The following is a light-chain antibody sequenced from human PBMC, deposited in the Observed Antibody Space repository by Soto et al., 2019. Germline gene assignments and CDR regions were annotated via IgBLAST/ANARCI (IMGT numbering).Light chain of an antibody. Sequence: QSALTQPASVSGSPGQSITITCTGTTSDIGSYNYVSWYLQDPGKAPKLIIYDVSYRPSGVSNRFSGSKSGNTAALTISALQVEDEVDYYCSSYTSSSTDVFGTGTKVTVL. V-gene: IGLV2-14*01. CDR2: DVS. J-gene: IGLJ1*01. CDR3: SSYTSSSTDV. CDR1: TSDIGSYNY.